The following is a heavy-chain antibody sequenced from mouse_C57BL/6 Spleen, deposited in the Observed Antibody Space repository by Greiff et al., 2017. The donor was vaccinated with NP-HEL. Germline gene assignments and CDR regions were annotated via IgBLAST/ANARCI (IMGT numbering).Heavy chain of an antibody. CDR1: GYAFSSYW. CDR3: ARSYERNDGYVDV. V-gene: IGHV1-80*01. Sequence: VQLQQSGAELVKPGASVKISCKASGYAFSSYWMNWVKQRPGKGLEWIGQIYPGDGDTNYNGKFKGKATLTADKSSSTAYMQLSSRTYEDSAVYFDARSYERNDGYVDVWGPGTTVTVSS. CDR2: IYPGDGDT. J-gene: IGHJ1*01. D-gene: IGHD2-14*01.